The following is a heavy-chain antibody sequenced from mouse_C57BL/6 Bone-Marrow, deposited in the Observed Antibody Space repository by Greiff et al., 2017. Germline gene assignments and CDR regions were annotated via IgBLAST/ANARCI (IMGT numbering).Heavy chain of an antibody. D-gene: IGHD1-1*01. CDR3: TNPLMTTGVATEFYAMDY. J-gene: IGHJ4*01. V-gene: IGHV14-4*01. Sequence: EVQLQQSGAELVRPGASVKLSCTASGFNIKDDYMHWVKQRPEQGLEWIGWIDPEDGDTEYASKFQGKATITADKSSNTAYLQLSSLTSEDTAVYYCTNPLMTTGVATEFYAMDYWGQGTSVTVSS. CDR2: IDPEDGDT. CDR1: GFNIKDDY.